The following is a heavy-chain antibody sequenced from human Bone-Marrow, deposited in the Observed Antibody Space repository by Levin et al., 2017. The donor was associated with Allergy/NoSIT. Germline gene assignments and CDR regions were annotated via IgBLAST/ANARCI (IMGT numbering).Heavy chain of an antibody. V-gene: IGHV3-30*14. CDR1: GFTFSSYF. J-gene: IGHJ6*02. CDR3: ARDLEGLSLGYYYGLDV. D-gene: IGHD1-1*01. CDR2: MSYDGSNE. Sequence: QPGGSLRLSCAASGFTFSSYFMHWVRQAPGKGLEWVAVMSYDGSNEYYADSVKGRFTISRDNPKNTLYLQMNSLRGEDTAVYYCARDLEGLSLGYYYGLDVWGQGTTVTVSS.